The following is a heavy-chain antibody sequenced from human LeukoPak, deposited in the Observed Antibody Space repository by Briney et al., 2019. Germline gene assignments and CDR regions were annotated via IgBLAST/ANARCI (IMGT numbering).Heavy chain of an antibody. CDR2: INHSGST. D-gene: IGHD3-10*01. Sequence: SETLSLTCAVYGGSFSGYYWSWIRQPPGKGLEWIGEINHSGSTNYNPSLKRRVTISVDTSKNQFSLKLSSVTAADTAVYCCARDHITMVRGGTGFNYWGQGTLVTVSS. J-gene: IGHJ4*02. CDR3: ARDHITMVRGGTGFNY. CDR1: GGSFSGYY. V-gene: IGHV4-34*01.